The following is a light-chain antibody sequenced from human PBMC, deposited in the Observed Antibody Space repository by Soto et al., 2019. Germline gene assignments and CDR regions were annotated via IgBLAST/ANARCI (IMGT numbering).Light chain of an antibody. Sequence: QSALTQPASVSGSPGQSITISCTGTSSDVAAYNYVSWYQQHPGKAPKLMIYEVSNRPSGVSNRFSGSKSGNTASLTISGLQAEDEADYYCSSYTSSSTLWVFGGGTKLTVL. J-gene: IGLJ3*02. CDR1: SSDVAAYNY. CDR3: SSYTSSSTLWV. CDR2: EVS. V-gene: IGLV2-14*01.